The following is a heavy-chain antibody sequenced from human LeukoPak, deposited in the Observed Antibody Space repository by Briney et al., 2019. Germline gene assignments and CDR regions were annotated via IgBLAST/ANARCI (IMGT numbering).Heavy chain of an antibody. J-gene: IGHJ4*02. V-gene: IGHV3-23*01. D-gene: IGHD1-26*01. Sequence: GGSLRPSCAAPGFTFRSNALSWARQPPGKGLEWVSAISGSGGSTYYADSVKGWFTISRDNSKNTLYLQMNSLRAEDTAVYYCAKGDSAYYAFDYWGPGTLVTVSS. CDR2: ISGSGGST. CDR1: GFTFRSNA. CDR3: AKGDSAYYAFDY.